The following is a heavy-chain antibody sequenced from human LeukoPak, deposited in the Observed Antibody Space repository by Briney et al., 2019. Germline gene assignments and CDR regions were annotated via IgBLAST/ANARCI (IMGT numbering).Heavy chain of an antibody. V-gene: IGHV3-23*01. D-gene: IGHD3-22*01. CDR1: GFTFSTYA. CDR3: AKHFRIGGYYRPDAFDM. Sequence: PGGSLRLSCAASGFTFSTYAMTWVRQAPGKGLEWISVINHSDTYTNYADSVKGRFTISRDNAKNTLFLQMNSLRAEDTAVYFCAKHFRIGGYYRPDAFDMWGQRTLVTVSS. CDR2: INHSDTYT. J-gene: IGHJ3*02.